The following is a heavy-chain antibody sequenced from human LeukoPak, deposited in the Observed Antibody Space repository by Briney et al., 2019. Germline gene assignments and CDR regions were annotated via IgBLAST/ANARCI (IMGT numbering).Heavy chain of an antibody. D-gene: IGHD3-3*01. CDR3: AGYDFWSGYCNY. Sequence: SQTLSLTSTQSGGSISSTSYYWSWIRQPAGKGLEWIGRIYTSGSTNYNPSLKSRVTISVDTSKNQFSLKLSSVTAADTAVYYCAGYDFWSGYCNYWGQGTLVTVS. J-gene: IGHJ4*02. CDR2: IYTSGST. CDR1: GGSISSTSYY. V-gene: IGHV4-61*02.